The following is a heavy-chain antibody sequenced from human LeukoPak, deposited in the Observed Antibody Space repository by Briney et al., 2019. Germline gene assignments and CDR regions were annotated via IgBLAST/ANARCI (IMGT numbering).Heavy chain of an antibody. CDR1: GGSISSYY. J-gene: IGHJ4*02. CDR3: ARRSGGGDYYFDY. D-gene: IGHD3-16*01. Sequence: SETLSLTCTVSGGSISSYYWSWIRQPPGKGLEWIGYIFYSGSINYNPSLKSRVTISLDTSKTQFSLKLTSVPAADTAVYYCARRSGGGDYYFDYWGQGTLVTVCS. V-gene: IGHV4-59*08. CDR2: IFYSGSI.